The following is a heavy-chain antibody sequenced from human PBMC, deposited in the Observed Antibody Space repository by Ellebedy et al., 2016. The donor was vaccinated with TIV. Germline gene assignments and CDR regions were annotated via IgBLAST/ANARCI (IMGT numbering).Heavy chain of an antibody. CDR3: ARVHGLPNLMATIEFSPPDYGMDV. D-gene: IGHD5-24*01. Sequence: SVKVSXKASGGTFSSYAISWVRQAPGQGLEWMGGIIPIFGTANYAQKFQGRVTITADKSTSTAYMELSSLRSEDTAVYYCARVHGLPNLMATIEFSPPDYGMDVWGQGTTVTVSS. CDR1: GGTFSSYA. J-gene: IGHJ6*02. CDR2: IIPIFGTA. V-gene: IGHV1-69*06.